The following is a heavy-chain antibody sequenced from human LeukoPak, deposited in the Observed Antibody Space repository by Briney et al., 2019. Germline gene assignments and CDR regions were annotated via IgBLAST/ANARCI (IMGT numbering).Heavy chain of an antibody. V-gene: IGHV3-21*01. CDR2: ISSSSSYI. D-gene: IGHD6-6*01. CDR3: GGRQGSSSLWDY. Sequence: GGSLRLSCAASGFTFSSYRMSWVRQAPGKGLEWVSSISSSSSYIYYADSVKGRFTISRDNAKNSLYLQMNSLRAEDTAVYYCGGRQGSSSLWDYWGQGTLVTVSS. CDR1: GFTFSSYR. J-gene: IGHJ4*02.